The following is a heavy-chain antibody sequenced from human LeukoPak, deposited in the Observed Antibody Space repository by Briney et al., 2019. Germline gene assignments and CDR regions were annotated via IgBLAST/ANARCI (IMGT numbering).Heavy chain of an antibody. CDR3: ARDANWNYVFDY. CDR1: GFTFSSYA. J-gene: IGHJ4*02. D-gene: IGHD1-7*01. Sequence: PGGSLRLSCAASGFTFSSYAMSWVRQAPGKGLEWVSAISSSGSTIYYADSVKGRFTISRDNAKNSLYLQMSSLRAEDTAVYYCARDANWNYVFDYWGQGTLVTVSS. CDR2: ISSSGSTI. V-gene: IGHV3-48*04.